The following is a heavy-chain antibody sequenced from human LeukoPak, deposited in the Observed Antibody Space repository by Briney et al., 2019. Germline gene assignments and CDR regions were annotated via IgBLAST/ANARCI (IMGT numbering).Heavy chain of an antibody. CDR3: ARDPSGSDFDY. Sequence: GGSLRLSCAASGFTFSNYWMSWVRQTPGKGLEWVANIKQDESEKFYVDSVKGRFTISRDNAKNSLYLQMNSLRAEDTAVYYCARDPSGSDFDYWGQGTLVTVSS. J-gene: IGHJ4*02. CDR1: GFTFSNYW. V-gene: IGHV3-7*01. CDR2: IKQDESEK. D-gene: IGHD5-12*01.